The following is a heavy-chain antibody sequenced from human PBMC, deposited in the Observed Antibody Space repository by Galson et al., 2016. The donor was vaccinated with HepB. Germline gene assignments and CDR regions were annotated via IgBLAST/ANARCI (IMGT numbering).Heavy chain of an antibody. CDR3: ARDRNYLRGRYRLKRRRVYYGMDV. CDR1: GFTFGTYG. J-gene: IGHJ6*02. Sequence: SLRLSCAASGFTFGTYGMHWVRQAPGKGLEWVAVIWYDGSNIYYGDSVKGRFTISRDNSKDTLHLQMNSLRVEDTAVYYCARDRNYLRGRYRLKRRRVYYGMDVWGQGTTVTVSS. CDR2: IWYDGSNI. V-gene: IGHV3-33*01. D-gene: IGHD3-16*02.